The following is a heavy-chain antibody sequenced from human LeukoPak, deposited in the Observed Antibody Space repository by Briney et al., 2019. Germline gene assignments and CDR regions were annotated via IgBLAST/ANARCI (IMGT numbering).Heavy chain of an antibody. CDR2: ISPAGDST. CDR3: ARRLVTAGITDFFDS. J-gene: IGHJ4*02. Sequence: PGGSLRLSCAASGFTFSSYGMHWVRQAPGAGLEWVSAISPAGDSTTDADSVKGRFTISRDNSKSTLYLQMNGLTAEDTALYYCARRLVTAGITDFFDSWGQGTLVSVSS. V-gene: IGHV3-23*01. CDR1: GFTFSSYG. D-gene: IGHD2-2*01.